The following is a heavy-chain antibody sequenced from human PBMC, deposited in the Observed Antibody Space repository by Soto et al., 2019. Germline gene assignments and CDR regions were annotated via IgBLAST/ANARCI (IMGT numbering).Heavy chain of an antibody. CDR3: ARYIVVVPAAKGRKQHPSNYFDY. D-gene: IGHD2-2*01. J-gene: IGHJ4*02. CDR1: GFTFSSYA. CDR2: ISGSGGST. V-gene: IGHV3-23*01. Sequence: PGGSLRLSCAASGFTFSSYAMGWVRQAPGKGLEWVSAISGSGGSTYYADSVKGRFTISRDNSKNTLYLQMNSLRAEDTAVYYCARYIVVVPAAKGRKQHPSNYFDYWGQGTLVTVSS.